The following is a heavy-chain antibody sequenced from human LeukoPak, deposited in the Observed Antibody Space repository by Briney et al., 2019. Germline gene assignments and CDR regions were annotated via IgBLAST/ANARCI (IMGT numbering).Heavy chain of an antibody. CDR2: ISYDGSNK. J-gene: IGHJ4*02. Sequence: GGSLRLSCAASGFTFSSYAMHWVRQAPGKGLEWLAVISYDGSNKYYADSVKGRFTISRDNSKNTLYLQMNSLRSEDTAVYYCARDPGYSSGWYLGYWGQGTLVTVSS. D-gene: IGHD6-19*01. V-gene: IGHV3-30-3*01. CDR1: GFTFSSYA. CDR3: ARDPGYSSGWYLGY.